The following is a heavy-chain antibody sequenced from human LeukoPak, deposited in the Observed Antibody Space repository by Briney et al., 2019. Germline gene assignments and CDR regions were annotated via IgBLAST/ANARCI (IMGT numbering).Heavy chain of an antibody. J-gene: IGHJ4*02. V-gene: IGHV3-23*01. D-gene: IGHD3-22*01. CDR3: ASSFSCYYYGLDY. CDR1: GFTFSSYA. Sequence: GGSLSLSCAASGFTFSSYAMSWVRQAPGKGLEWVSAISGSGGSTYYADSVKGRFTISRDNAKNSLYLQMNSLRAEDTAVYYCASSFSCYYYGLDYWGQGTLVTVSS. CDR2: ISGSGGST.